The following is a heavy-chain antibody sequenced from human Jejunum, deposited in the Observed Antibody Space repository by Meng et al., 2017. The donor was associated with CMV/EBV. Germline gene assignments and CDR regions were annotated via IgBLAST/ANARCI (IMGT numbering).Heavy chain of an antibody. CDR3: IRGPYGADSWYDY. CDR1: EFSFSSFN. D-gene: IGHD4-17*01. V-gene: IGHV3-21*01. J-gene: IGHJ4*02. Sequence: SEFSFSSFNMNSVRQAPGRGLEWVSSISSTGSYIYYADSVKGRFTISRDNAKSTLYLQMNSLTAEDTAVYYCIRGPYGADSWYDYWGQGTLVTVSS. CDR2: ISSTGSYI.